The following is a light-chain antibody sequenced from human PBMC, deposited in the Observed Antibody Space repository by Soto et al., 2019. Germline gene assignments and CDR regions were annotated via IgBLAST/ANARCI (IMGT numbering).Light chain of an antibody. CDR3: QQRSNQIT. V-gene: IGKV3-11*01. J-gene: IGKJ5*01. Sequence: EIALTQSPATLSLSPGERATLSCRASQSVSSYLAWYQQKPGQAPRLLIYDASNRATGIPARFSGSGSGTDFTLTISSLEPEDFAVYYCQQRSNQITFGQGTRLEIK. CDR1: QSVSSY. CDR2: DAS.